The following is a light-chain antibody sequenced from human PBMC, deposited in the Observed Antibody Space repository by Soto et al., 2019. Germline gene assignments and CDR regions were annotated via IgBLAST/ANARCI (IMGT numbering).Light chain of an antibody. J-gene: IGKJ1*01. CDR3: QQRTTWPPWT. CDR1: QSVRNY. Sequence: EIVLTQSPPTLSLSPGERATLSCRASQSVRNYLAWYQQKPGQAPRLLIYDASNRATGIPARFSGSGSGTDFTLTISSLEPEDFAVYYCQQRTTWPPWTFGQGTKVEIK. CDR2: DAS. V-gene: IGKV3-11*01.